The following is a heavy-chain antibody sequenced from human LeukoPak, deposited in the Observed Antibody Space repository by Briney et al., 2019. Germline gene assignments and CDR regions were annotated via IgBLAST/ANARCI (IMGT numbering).Heavy chain of an antibody. D-gene: IGHD2-15*01. J-gene: IGHJ3*02. Sequence: SETLSLTCTVSGGSVSSGSYYWSWIRQPPGKGLEWIGYIYYSGSTNYNPSLKSRVTISVDTSKNQLSLKLSSVTAADTAVYYCAEGEVVAVGAFDIWGQGTMVTVSS. CDR2: IYYSGST. V-gene: IGHV4-61*01. CDR3: AEGEVVAVGAFDI. CDR1: GGSVSSGSYY.